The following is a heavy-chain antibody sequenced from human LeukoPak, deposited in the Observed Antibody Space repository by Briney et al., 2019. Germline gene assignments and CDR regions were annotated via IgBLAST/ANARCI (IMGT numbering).Heavy chain of an antibody. J-gene: IGHJ5*02. Sequence: GGSLRLSCAASGSTFSGSTIHWVRQASGKGLEWVGRTRSKTYNYATEYAASVKGRFTISRDDSKNTAFLQMDSLKTEDTAVYYCLHYFDSGLGPSWGQGTLVTVSS. CDR2: TRSKTYNYAT. V-gene: IGHV3-73*01. CDR3: LHYFDSGLGPS. CDR1: GSTFSGST. D-gene: IGHD3-22*01.